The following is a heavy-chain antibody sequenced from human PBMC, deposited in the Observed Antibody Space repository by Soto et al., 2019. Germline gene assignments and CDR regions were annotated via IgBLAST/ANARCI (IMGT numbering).Heavy chain of an antibody. J-gene: IGHJ4*02. CDR2: IHAGNGNT. D-gene: IGHD2-15*01. Sequence: QVQVLQSGAEVKKPWASVNVSCKSSGFTFTTYAIHWVRQAPGHRLEWMGWIHAGNGNTKSSQKFQDRLTITRDTSASTAYLGLSSLRSEASAVYYCVRDRCSVDCNDFDYWGQGTVVTVSS. CDR3: VRDRCSVDCNDFDY. V-gene: IGHV1-3*01. CDR1: GFTFTTYA.